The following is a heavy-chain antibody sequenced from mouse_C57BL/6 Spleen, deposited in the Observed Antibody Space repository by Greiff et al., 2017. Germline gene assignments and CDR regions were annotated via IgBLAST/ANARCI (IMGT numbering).Heavy chain of an antibody. CDR1: GYTFTSYW. CDR2: IHPNRGST. J-gene: IGHJ2*01. CDR3: ARGDDYDEVDD. Sequence: QVHVKQPGAELVKPGASVKLSCKASGYTFTSYWMHWVKQRPGQGLEWIGMIHPNRGSTNYNEKFKSKATLTVDKSSSTAYRQLSSLTSADSAVYYCARGDDYDEVDDWGQGTTLTVSS. D-gene: IGHD2-4*01. V-gene: IGHV1-64*01.